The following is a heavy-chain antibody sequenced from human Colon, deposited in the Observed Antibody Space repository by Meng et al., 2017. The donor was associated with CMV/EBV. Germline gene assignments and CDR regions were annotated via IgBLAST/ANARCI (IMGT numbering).Heavy chain of an antibody. CDR1: GFTVSSNY. V-gene: IGHV3-74*01. Sequence: GGSLRLSCAASGFTVSSNYMSWVRQAPGKGLVWVSRINGEGSGTTYADSVKGRLTISRDNAKNTLYLQMNSLRAEDTAVYYCARGRYYGMDVWGQGTTVTVSS. J-gene: IGHJ6*02. CDR3: ARGRYYGMDV. CDR2: INGEGSGT.